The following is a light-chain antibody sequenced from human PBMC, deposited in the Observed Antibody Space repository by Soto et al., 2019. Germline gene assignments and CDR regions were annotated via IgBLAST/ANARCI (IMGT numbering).Light chain of an antibody. V-gene: IGKV3-11*01. J-gene: IGKJ3*01. CDR3: QQRSNWLFT. CDR1: QSVSSY. CDR2: DAS. Sequence: EIVLTQSPATLSLSPGERATLSCRASQSVSSYLAWYQRKSGQAPRLLIYDASNRATGIPARFSGSGSGTAFTLTISSPEPEDFAVYYCQQRSNWLFTFGPGTKGDIK.